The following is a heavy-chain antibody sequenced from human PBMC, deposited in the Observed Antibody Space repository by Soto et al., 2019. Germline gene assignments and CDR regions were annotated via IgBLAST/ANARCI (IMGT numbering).Heavy chain of an antibody. CDR1: GYTFTRYG. V-gene: IGHV1-18*01. J-gene: IGHJ6*02. CDR3: AKNGQPPYYYYGLDV. D-gene: IGHD2-8*01. CDR2: ISGYNGDT. Sequence: EASVKVSCKASGYTFTRYGISWVRQAPGQGLEWMGWISGYNGDTNYAQKFQGRVSMTIDTSTTTAYMELRSLTSNDTAVYYCAKNGQPPYYYYGLDVWGQGTKVTVS.